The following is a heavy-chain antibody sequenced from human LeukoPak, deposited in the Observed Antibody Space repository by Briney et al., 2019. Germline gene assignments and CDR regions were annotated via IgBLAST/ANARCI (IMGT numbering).Heavy chain of an antibody. CDR2: TYYSGST. J-gene: IGHJ4*02. CDR3: ARRPGRAPFDY. CDR1: GDSISSSSYY. D-gene: IGHD2-15*01. V-gene: IGHV4-39*01. Sequence: SETLSLTCTVSGDSISSSSYYWGWIRQPPGKGLEWMGSTYYSGSTYYHPSLKSRATISVDTSKNQFSLKLTSVTAADTAVYYCARRPGRAPFDYCGQGTLVTVSS.